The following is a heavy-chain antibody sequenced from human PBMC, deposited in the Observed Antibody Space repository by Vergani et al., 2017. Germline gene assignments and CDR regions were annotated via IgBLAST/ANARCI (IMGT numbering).Heavy chain of an antibody. CDR2: ISYDGSNK. D-gene: IGHD5-18*01. V-gene: IGHV3-30*01. J-gene: IGHJ6*03. Sequence: QVQLVESGGGVVQPGRSLRLSCAASGFTFSSYAMHWVRQAPGKGLEWVAVISYDGSNKYYADSVKGRFTISRDNSKNTLYLQMNSLRAEDTAVYYCASLVNVDTAMVMQEYYYYMDVWGKGP. CDR3: ASLVNVDTAMVMQEYYYYMDV. CDR1: GFTFSSYA.